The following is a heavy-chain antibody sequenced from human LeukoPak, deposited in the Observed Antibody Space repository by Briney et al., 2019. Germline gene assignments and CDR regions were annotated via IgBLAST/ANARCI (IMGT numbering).Heavy chain of an antibody. CDR1: GFTFSSYS. J-gene: IGHJ6*03. D-gene: IGHD3-3*01. V-gene: IGHV3-21*01. CDR3: ARDKGTYYDFWSGYFMDV. CDR2: ISSSSSYI. Sequence: PGGSLRLSCAASGFTFSSYSMNWVRQAPGKGLEWVSSISSSSSYIYYADSVKGRFTISRDNAKNSLCLQMNSLRAEDTAVYFCARDKGTYYDFWSGYFMDVWGKGTTVTVSS.